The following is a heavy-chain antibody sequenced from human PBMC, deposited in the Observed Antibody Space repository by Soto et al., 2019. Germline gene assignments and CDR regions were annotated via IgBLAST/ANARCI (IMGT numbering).Heavy chain of an antibody. D-gene: IGHD3-16*01. CDR3: ARLGAQEIDP. V-gene: IGHV4-39*07. Sequence: SETLSLTCTVSGGSISSSSYYWGWIRQPPGKGLEWIGSIYYSGSTNYNPSLKSRVTISVDTSKNQFSLKLSSVTAADTAVYYCARLGAQEIDPWGQGTLVTVSS. CDR2: IYYSGST. J-gene: IGHJ5*02. CDR1: GGSISSSSYY.